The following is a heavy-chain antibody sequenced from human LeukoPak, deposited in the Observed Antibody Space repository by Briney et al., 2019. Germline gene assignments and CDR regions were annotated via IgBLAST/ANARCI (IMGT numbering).Heavy chain of an antibody. J-gene: IGHJ4*02. V-gene: IGHV1-69*06. CDR2: IIPIFGTA. CDR3: ARGGIVVVVAATPGRNYYFDY. CDR1: GGTFSSYA. Sequence: GASVKVSCKASGGTFSSYAISWVRQAPGQGLEWMGGIIPIFGTANYAQKFQGRVTITADKSTSTAYMELSSLRSEDTAVYYCARGGIVVVVAATPGRNYYFDYWGQGTLVTVSS. D-gene: IGHD2-15*01.